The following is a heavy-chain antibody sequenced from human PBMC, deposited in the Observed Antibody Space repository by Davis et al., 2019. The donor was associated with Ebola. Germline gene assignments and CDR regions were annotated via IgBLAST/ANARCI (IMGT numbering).Heavy chain of an antibody. D-gene: IGHD6-13*01. CDR3: AKAKWVIAAAVNWYFDL. J-gene: IGHJ2*01. Sequence: GGSLRLSCEASGFTFYSYGIHWGRQAPGRGLEWLAVAWFDASNKHYADSVKGRFTLSRDNSKNTLYLQMNSLRAEDTAVYYCAKAKWVIAAAVNWYFDLWGRGTLVTVSS. V-gene: IGHV3-30*02. CDR1: GFTFYSYG. CDR2: AWFDASNK.